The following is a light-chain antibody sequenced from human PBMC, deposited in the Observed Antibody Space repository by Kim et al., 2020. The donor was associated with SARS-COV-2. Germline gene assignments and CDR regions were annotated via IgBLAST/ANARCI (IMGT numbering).Light chain of an antibody. CDR1: SSDVGAYNY. J-gene: IGLJ3*02. CDR2: DVT. CDR3: SSFTSSTTWV. Sequence: GQSITISCTGTSSDVGAYNYASWYQQHPGKAPTIVIYDVTNRPSGVSNRFSGSKSGNTASLTISGLQAEDEADYYCSSFTSSTTWVFGGGTQLTVL. V-gene: IGLV2-14*03.